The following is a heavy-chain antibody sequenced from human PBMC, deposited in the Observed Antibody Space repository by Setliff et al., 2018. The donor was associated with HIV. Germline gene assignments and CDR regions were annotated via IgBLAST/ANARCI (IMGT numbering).Heavy chain of an antibody. CDR3: ARVRLYNTALDY. J-gene: IGHJ4*02. CDR2: ISGDGSST. CDR1: GFTFTTYP. D-gene: IGHD3-3*01. Sequence: GGSLRLSCVASGFTFTTYPMSWVRQAPGKGLEWVSAISGDGSSTVYADSVKGRFTISRDNAKNTLFLQMNSLRPEDTAVYYCARVRLYNTALDYWGQGTLVTVSS. V-gene: IGHV3-23*01.